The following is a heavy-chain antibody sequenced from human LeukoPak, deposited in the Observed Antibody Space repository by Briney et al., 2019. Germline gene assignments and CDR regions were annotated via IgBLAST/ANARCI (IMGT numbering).Heavy chain of an antibody. J-gene: IGHJ3*02. CDR3: AIQYSGSYYVDAFDI. CDR1: GFTFSSYS. D-gene: IGHD1-26*01. CDR2: ISSSGSTI. V-gene: IGHV3-48*04. Sequence: GGSLRLSCAASGFTFSSYSMNRVRQAPGKGLEWVSYISSSGSTIYYADSVKGRFTISRDNAKNSLYLQMNSLRAEDTAVYYCAIQYSGSYYVDAFDIWGQGTMVTVSS.